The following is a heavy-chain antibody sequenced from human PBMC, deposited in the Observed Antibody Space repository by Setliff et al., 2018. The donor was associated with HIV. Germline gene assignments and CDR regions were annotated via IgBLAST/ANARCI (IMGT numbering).Heavy chain of an antibody. V-gene: IGHV3-15*01. CDR3: TKGTRYSSF. J-gene: IGHJ4*02. D-gene: IGHD6-19*01. CDR2: IKGKVDGGTT. CDR1: GFFFKNAW. Sequence: LRLSCAASGFFFKNAWMSWVRQAPGKGLEWVGRIKGKVDGGTTDYAAPVKGRFVISRDDSRNTLYLRMSSLKTEDTAVYYCTKGTRYSSFWGQGTLVTVSS.